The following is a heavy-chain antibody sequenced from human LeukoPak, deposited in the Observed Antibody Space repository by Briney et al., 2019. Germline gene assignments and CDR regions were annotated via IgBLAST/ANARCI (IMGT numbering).Heavy chain of an antibody. CDR2: TYYRSKWYN. D-gene: IGHD6-13*01. J-gene: IGHJ4*02. CDR3: ARDGGRIAAAPPLDY. V-gene: IGHV6-1*01. CDR1: GHSVSSNSVA. Sequence: SQTLSLTCAISGHSVSSNSVAWNWIRQSPSRGLEWLGRTYYRSKWYNDYAVSVKSRITINPDTSKNQFSLQLNSVTPEDTAVYYCARDGGRIAAAPPLDYWGQGTLVTVSS.